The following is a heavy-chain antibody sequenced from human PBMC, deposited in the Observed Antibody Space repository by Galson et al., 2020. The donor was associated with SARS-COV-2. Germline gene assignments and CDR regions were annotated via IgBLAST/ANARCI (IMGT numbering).Heavy chain of an antibody. Sequence: SGLTLVKPTQTLTLTCTYTGFSLSTTGVGVGWIRQPPGKAREWLALIYWDDDKRYSPSLESRLTITKDTSKSQVVLTMTNMYPVDTATYYCAHGTYYDDSSRLRRHAFDIWGQGTMVTVSS. CDR2: IYWDDDK. J-gene: IGHJ3*02. CDR1: GFSLSTTGVG. D-gene: IGHD3-22*01. V-gene: IGHV2-5*02. CDR3: AHGTYYDDSSRLRRHAFDI.